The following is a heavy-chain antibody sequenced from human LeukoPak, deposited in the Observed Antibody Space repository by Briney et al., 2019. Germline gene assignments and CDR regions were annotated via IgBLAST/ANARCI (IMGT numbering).Heavy chain of an antibody. D-gene: IGHD6-13*01. CDR3: ARMSSSSWFVCDH. CDR2: IKQDGGEK. CDR1: GFTFSTYW. Sequence: QPGGSLRLSCAASGFTFSTYWMTWVRQAPGKGLEWVANIKQDGGEKYYVDSVTGRFTVSRDNAKNSLYLQMNSLRAEDTAVYYCARMSSSSWFVCDHWGQGTLVTASS. V-gene: IGHV3-7*01. J-gene: IGHJ4*02.